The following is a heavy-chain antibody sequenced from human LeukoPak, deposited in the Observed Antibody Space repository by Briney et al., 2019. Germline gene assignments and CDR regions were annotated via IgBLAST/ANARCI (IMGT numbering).Heavy chain of an antibody. CDR3: AKDRGGSSSPYYYYGMDV. D-gene: IGHD1-26*01. J-gene: IGHJ6*02. V-gene: IGHV3-43*01. CDR2: ISWDGGST. CDR1: GFTFDDYT. Sequence: GGSLRLSCAASGFTFDDYTMHWVRQAPGKGLEWVSLISWDGGSTYYADSVKGRFTISRDNSKNSLYLQMNSLRTEDTALYYCAKDRGGSSSPYYYYGMDVWGQGTTVTVSS.